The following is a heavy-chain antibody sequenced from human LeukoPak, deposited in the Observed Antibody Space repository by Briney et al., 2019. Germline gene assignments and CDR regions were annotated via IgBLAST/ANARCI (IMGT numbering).Heavy chain of an antibody. CDR2: IYYSGST. J-gene: IGHJ3*02. CDR3: ARRDGGAAFDI. CDR1: GGSLISYY. Sequence: SETLSLTCTVSGGSLISYYRSWIRQPPGRGLEWIGYIYYSGSTDSNPSLKSRVTISVDTSKNQFSLKLSSVTSADTAVYYCARRDGGAAFDIWGQGTMVTVSS. D-gene: IGHD4-23*01. V-gene: IGHV4-59*08.